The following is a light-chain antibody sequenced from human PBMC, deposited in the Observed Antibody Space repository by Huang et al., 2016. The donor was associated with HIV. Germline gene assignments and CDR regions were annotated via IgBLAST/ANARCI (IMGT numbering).Light chain of an antibody. V-gene: IGKV1-17*03. CDR2: AAS. J-gene: IGKJ1*01. Sequence: DIHMTQSPSAMSASVGDKVTITCRESQAISNSLVWFQQKPGRAPKRLIYAASSLQSGVPSRFSGSGYGTKFTLTISSLQPEDFATYYCLQHHAYPRTFGPGTKVEVK. CDR1: QAISNS. CDR3: LQHHAYPRT.